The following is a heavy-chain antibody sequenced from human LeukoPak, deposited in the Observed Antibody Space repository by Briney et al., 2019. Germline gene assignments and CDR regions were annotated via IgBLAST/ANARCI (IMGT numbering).Heavy chain of an antibody. D-gene: IGHD2-2*01. V-gene: IGHV3-11*01. J-gene: IGHJ5*02. Sequence: GGSLRLSCAASGFTFSDYYMSWIRQAPGKGLEWVSYISSSGSTIYYADSVKGRFTISRDNAKNSLYLQMNSLRAEDTAVYYCARAHYCSSTSCYVELGFDPWGQGTLVTVSS. CDR2: ISSSGSTI. CDR3: ARAHYCSSTSCYVELGFDP. CDR1: GFTFSDYY.